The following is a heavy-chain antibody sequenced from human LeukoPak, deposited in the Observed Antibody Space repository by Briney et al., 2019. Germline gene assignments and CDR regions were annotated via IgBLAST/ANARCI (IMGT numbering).Heavy chain of an antibody. CDR1: GGSISSYY. V-gene: IGHV4-59*12. Sequence: SETLSLTCTVSGGSISSYYWSWIRQPPGKGLEWMGYIYYSGSTNYNPSLKSRVTISVDTSKNQFSLKLSSVTAADTAVYYCARGRGFSGVSRKYYYYYYMDVWGKGTTVTVSS. D-gene: IGHD2-8*01. CDR2: IYYSGST. CDR3: ARGRGFSGVSRKYYYYYYMDV. J-gene: IGHJ6*03.